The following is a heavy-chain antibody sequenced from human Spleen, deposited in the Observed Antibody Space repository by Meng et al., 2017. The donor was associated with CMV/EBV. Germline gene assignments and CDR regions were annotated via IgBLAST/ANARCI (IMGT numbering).Heavy chain of an antibody. Sequence: LSLTCAASGFTFSSYWMSWVRQAPGKGLEWVANIKQDGSEKYYVDSVKGRFTISRDNAKNSLYLQMNSVRSEDTAVYYCGKDRVRISGITERSYGMDVWGQGTTVTVSS. D-gene: IGHD1-7*01. J-gene: IGHJ6*02. CDR1: GFTFSSYW. CDR3: GKDRVRISGITERSYGMDV. V-gene: IGHV3-7*01. CDR2: IKQDGSEK.